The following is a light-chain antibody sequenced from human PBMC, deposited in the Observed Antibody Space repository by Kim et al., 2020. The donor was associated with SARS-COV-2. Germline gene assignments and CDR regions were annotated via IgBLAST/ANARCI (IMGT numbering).Light chain of an antibody. V-gene: IGKV3-15*01. J-gene: IGKJ1*01. CDR2: GAS. Sequence: EIVMTQSPATLSGSPGERATLSCRASQSVSTNLVWYQHKPGQAPRLLIYGASTRATGIPARFSGSGSGTEFTLTISSLQSEDFAVYYCQQYTNWPRTFGQGTKVDIK. CDR1: QSVSTN. CDR3: QQYTNWPRT.